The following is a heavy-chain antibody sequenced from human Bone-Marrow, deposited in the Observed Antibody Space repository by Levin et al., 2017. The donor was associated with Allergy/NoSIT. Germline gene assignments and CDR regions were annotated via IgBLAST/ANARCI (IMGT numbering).Heavy chain of an antibody. Sequence: GGSLRLSCVASGFAFNNYAMSWVRQAPGRGLQWVSTIAGDGGNRHYADSVKGRFTIFKDDSRNTVYTEMNYLRDEDTAKYYCATDVGEPALFHYWGPGTLVTVSS. J-gene: IGHJ4*02. D-gene: IGHD1-26*01. CDR1: GFAFNNYA. CDR3: ATDVGEPALFHY. CDR2: IAGDGGNR. V-gene: IGHV3-23*01.